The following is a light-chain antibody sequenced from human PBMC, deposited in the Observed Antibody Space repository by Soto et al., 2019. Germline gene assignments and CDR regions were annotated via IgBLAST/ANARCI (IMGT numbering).Light chain of an antibody. V-gene: IGLV7-46*01. CDR3: LLSYRGTTWV. CDR1: TGAVTSGHY. Sequence: QAVVTQEPSLTVSPGGTVTLTCGSSTGAVTSGHYPYWFQQKPGQAPRTLIYDTTNKHSWTPARFSGSLLGGKAALTLAGAQTDDEADYYCLLSYRGTTWVFGGGTKLTVL. J-gene: IGLJ3*02. CDR2: DTT.